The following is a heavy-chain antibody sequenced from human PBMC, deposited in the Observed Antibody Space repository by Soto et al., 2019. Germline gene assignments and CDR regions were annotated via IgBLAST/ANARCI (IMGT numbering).Heavy chain of an antibody. D-gene: IGHD1-20*01. J-gene: IGHJ4*02. V-gene: IGHV3-23*01. CDR2: ISGSGGST. Sequence: WGSLRLSCAASGFTFSSYAMSWVRQAPGKGLEWVSAISGSGGSTYYADSVKGRFTISRDNSKNTLYLQMNSLRAEDTAVYYCDSVSIIGFSFDYWGQGTLVTVSS. CDR1: GFTFSSYA. CDR3: DSVSIIGFSFDY.